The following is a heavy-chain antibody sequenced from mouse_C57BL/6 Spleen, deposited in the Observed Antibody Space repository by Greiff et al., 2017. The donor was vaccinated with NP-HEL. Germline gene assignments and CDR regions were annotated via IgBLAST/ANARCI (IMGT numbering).Heavy chain of an antibody. Sequence: EVKLVESGPELVKPGASVKISCKASGYSFTGYYMNWVKQSPEKSLEWIGEINPSTGGTTYNQKFKAKATLTVDKSSSTAYMQLKSLTSEDSAVYYCARDFRFDYWGQGTTLTVSS. CDR2: INPSTGGT. V-gene: IGHV1-42*01. CDR1: GYSFTGYY. J-gene: IGHJ2*01. CDR3: ARDFRFDY.